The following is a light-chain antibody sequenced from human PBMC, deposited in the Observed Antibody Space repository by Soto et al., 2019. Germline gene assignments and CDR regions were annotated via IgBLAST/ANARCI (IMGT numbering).Light chain of an antibody. CDR1: QSVLYSPNNKNY. CDR3: HQSYSTPFT. V-gene: IGKV4-1*01. CDR2: WAS. J-gene: IGKJ3*01. Sequence: DIVMTQSPDSLAVSLGERATINCKSSQSVLYSPNNKNYLVWYQKKPGQPPKLLINWASTRASGVPDRFSGSGSGTDFTLTISSLQAADVAVYYCHQSYSTPFTFDPGTKVDIK.